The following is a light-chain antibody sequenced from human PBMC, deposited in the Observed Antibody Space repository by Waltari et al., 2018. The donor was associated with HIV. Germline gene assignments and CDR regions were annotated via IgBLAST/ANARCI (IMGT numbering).Light chain of an antibody. V-gene: IGKV3-15*01. Sequence: DIVMTQSPAILSVSPGESVTLPCRASQSVHTSLAWYQQKPGQAPRLLIYGASTRATGIPARFSGSGSGTEFTLTISSLQSEDSAVYHCQQYDDWPPFTFGQGTKLEIK. CDR2: GAS. CDR1: QSVHTS. CDR3: QQYDDWPPFT. J-gene: IGKJ2*01.